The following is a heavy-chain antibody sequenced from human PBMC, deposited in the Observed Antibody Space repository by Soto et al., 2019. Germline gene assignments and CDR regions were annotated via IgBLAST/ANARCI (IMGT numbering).Heavy chain of an antibody. D-gene: IGHD3-16*01. CDR2: INDGGSP. Sequence: VQLQQWGAGLLKPSETLSLTCALHGGSFGDYHWSWIRQPPGKGLEWIGEINDGGSPNYNVSLKSRVTISLDTSKNRFYLRLSSVTAADTAVYYCGRVMSAVDYWGQGTLVTVSS. J-gene: IGHJ4*02. CDR3: GRVMSAVDY. V-gene: IGHV4-34*01. CDR1: GGSFGDYH.